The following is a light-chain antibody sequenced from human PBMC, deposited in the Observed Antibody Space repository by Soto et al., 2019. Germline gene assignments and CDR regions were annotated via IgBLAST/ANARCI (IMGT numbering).Light chain of an antibody. Sequence: DIQMTHSPLSLSASVGDRVTITCXASQRISTYLNWYQHKPGKAPKLLIYAASSLQSGVPSRFSGSGSETDFTLTISSLQPEDFATYSCRQSYSTTWTFGQGTKVDIK. CDR3: RQSYSTTWT. J-gene: IGKJ1*01. CDR2: AAS. CDR1: QRISTY. V-gene: IGKV1-39*01.